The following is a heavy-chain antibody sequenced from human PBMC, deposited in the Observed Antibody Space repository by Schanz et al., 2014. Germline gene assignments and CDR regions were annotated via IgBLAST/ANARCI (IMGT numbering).Heavy chain of an antibody. D-gene: IGHD5-12*01. Sequence: EVQVVESGGGLVQPGGSLRLSCAASGFSFVDAWMSWVRQAPGRGLEWVSVIYSGDNTYYADSVKGRFTISRHNSKNTLYLQMNSLRAEDTAVYYCARDDGYNSAFDIWGQGTMVTVSS. V-gene: IGHV3-53*04. CDR2: IYSGDNT. J-gene: IGHJ3*02. CDR1: GFSFVDAW. CDR3: ARDDGYNSAFDI.